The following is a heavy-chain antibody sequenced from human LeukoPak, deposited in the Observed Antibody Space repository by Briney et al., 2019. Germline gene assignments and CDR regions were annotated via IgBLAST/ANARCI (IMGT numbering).Heavy chain of an antibody. J-gene: IGHJ4*02. D-gene: IGHD3-22*01. V-gene: IGHV1-69*05. CDR3: ARDDSSGYSVFDY. Sequence: WASVKVSCKASGGTFSSYAISWVRQAPGQGLEWMGGIIPIFGTANYAQKFQGRVTITTDESTSTAYMELSSLRSEDTAVYYCARDDSSGYSVFDYWGQGTLVTVSS. CDR1: GGTFSSYA. CDR2: IIPIFGTA.